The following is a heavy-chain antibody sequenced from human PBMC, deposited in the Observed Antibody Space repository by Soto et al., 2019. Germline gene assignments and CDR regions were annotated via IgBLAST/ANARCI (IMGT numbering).Heavy chain of an antibody. CDR2: IYYSGST. Sequence: SETLSLTCTVSGGSISSYYWSWIRQPPGKGLEWIGYIYYSGSTNYNPSLKSRVTISVDTSKNQFSLKLSSVTAADTAVYYCASAPYGSGTSPFDYWGQGTLVTVSS. D-gene: IGHD3-10*01. J-gene: IGHJ4*02. V-gene: IGHV4-59*01. CDR3: ASAPYGSGTSPFDY. CDR1: GGSISSYY.